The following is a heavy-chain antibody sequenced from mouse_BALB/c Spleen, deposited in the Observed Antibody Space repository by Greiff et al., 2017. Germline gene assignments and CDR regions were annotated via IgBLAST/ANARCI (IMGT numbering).Heavy chain of an antibody. CDR1: GYAFTNYL. Sequence: VQLQQSGAELVRPGASVKVSCKASGYAFTNYLIEWVKQKPGQGLEWIGVINPGSGGTNYNEKFKGKATLTADKSSSTAYMQLSSLTSDDSAVYFCARHGSSYDYGMDYWGQGTSVTVSS. CDR3: ARHGSSYDYGMDY. J-gene: IGHJ4*01. V-gene: IGHV1-54*01. CDR2: INPGSGGT. D-gene: IGHD1-1*01.